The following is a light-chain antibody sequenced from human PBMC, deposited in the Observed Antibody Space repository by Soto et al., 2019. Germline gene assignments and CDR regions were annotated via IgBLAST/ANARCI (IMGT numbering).Light chain of an antibody. V-gene: IGKV3-15*01. CDR1: QSVNSK. CDR2: GAS. Sequence: VMTQSPATLSVSLGERATISCRASQSVNSKLAWYQQKPGHAPRLLIYGASTRATGIPARFTGSGSGTEFTLTISSLQPDDFATYYCQHYNSYSEAFGQGTKVDI. J-gene: IGKJ2*01. CDR3: QHYNSYSEA.